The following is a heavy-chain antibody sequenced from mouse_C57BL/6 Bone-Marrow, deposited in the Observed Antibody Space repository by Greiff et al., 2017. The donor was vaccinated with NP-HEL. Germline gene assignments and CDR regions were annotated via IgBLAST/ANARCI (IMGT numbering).Heavy chain of an antibody. CDR1: GYSITSGYY. D-gene: IGHD1-1*01. V-gene: IGHV3-6*01. CDR2: ISYDGSN. J-gene: IGHJ2*01. Sequence: EVKLQESGPGLVKPSQSLSLTCSVTGYSITSGYYWNWIRQFPGNKLEWMGYISYDGSNNYNPSLKNRISITRDTSKNQFFLKLNSVTTEDTATYYCARGCTTVDYWGQGTTLTVSS. CDR3: ARGCTTVDY.